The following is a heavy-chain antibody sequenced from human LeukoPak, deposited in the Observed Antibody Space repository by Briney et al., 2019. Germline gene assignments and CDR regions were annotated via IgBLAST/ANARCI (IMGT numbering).Heavy chain of an antibody. J-gene: IGHJ3*02. Sequence: PSETLSLTCAVYGGSSSGYYWSWIRQPPGKGLEWIGEINHSGSTNYNPSLKSRVTMSVGTSKNQFSLKLTSVTAADTAVYYCARDGPGYSFDIWGQGTMVTVSS. CDR1: GGSSSGYY. V-gene: IGHV4-34*01. CDR2: INHSGST. D-gene: IGHD6-13*01. CDR3: ARDGPGYSFDI.